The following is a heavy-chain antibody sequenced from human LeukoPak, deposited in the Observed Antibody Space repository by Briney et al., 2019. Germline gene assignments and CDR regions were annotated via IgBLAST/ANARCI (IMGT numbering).Heavy chain of an antibody. J-gene: IGHJ3*02. V-gene: IGHV3-7*03. D-gene: IGHD7-27*01. CDR1: GFIFSNHW. Sequence: GGSLRLSCAASGFIFSNHWVSWVRQAPGKGLEWVANIKADGSAKYYVDSVKGRFTTSRDNSQKSLYLQMNSLRPEDTAVYYCARVQSGVILAFDIWGQGTMVTVSS. CDR2: IKADGSAK. CDR3: ARVQSGVILAFDI.